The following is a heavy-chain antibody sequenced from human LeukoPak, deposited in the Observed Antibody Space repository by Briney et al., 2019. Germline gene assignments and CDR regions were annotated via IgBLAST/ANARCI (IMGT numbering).Heavy chain of an antibody. Sequence: ASVKVSCKASGYTFTSYYMHWVRQAPGQGLEWMGIINPSGGSTSYAQKFQGRVTMTRDTSTSTVYMELRSLRSEDTAVYYCAREGHGPQNYYYYYYMDVWGKGTTVTVSS. V-gene: IGHV1-46*03. CDR1: GYTFTSYY. J-gene: IGHJ6*03. D-gene: IGHD2-8*01. CDR2: INPSGGST. CDR3: AREGHGPQNYYYYYYMDV.